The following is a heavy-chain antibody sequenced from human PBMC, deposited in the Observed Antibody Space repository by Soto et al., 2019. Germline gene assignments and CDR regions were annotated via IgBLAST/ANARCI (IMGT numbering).Heavy chain of an antibody. D-gene: IGHD4-4*01. Sequence: SQTLSLTCAISGDSVSSNSAAWNWIRQSPSRGLEWLGRTYYRSKWYNDYAVSVKSRITINPDTSKNQFSLQLNSVTPEDTALYYCARGHGRVTNYYYYMDVWGKGTTVTVSS. V-gene: IGHV6-1*01. CDR3: ARGHGRVTNYYYYMDV. CDR1: GDSVSSNSAA. CDR2: TYYRSKWYN. J-gene: IGHJ6*03.